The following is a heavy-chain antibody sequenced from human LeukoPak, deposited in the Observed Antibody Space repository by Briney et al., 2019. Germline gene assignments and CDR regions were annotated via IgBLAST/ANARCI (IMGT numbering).Heavy chain of an antibody. CDR2: IYTSGST. CDR1: GVSISSYY. CDR3: ARGDSSSWYDYFDY. D-gene: IGHD6-13*01. Sequence: SETLSLTCTVSGVSISSYYWSWIRQPAGKGLEWIGRIYTSGSTNYNPSLKSRVTMSVDTSKNQFSLKLSSVTAADTAVYYCARGDSSSWYDYFDYWGQGTLVTVSS. J-gene: IGHJ4*02. V-gene: IGHV4-4*07.